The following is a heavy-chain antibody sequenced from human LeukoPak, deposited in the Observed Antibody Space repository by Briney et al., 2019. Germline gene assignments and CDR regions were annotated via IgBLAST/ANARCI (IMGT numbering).Heavy chain of an antibody. CDR3: ARGYDFWSGIPFDY. CDR1: GFTFNTYS. CDR2: IYSGGST. V-gene: IGHV3-66*02. D-gene: IGHD3-3*01. J-gene: IGHJ4*02. Sequence: PGGSLRLSCAASGFTFNTYSMNWVRQAPGKGLEWVSVIYSGGSTYYADSVKGRFTISRDNSKNTLYLQMNSLRAEDTAVYYCARGYDFWSGIPFDYWGQGTLVTVSS.